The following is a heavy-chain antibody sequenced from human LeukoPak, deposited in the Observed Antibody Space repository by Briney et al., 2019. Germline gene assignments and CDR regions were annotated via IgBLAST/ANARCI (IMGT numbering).Heavy chain of an antibody. Sequence: GGSLRLSCAASGFSFSDYWMTWVRQAPGKGPEWVANIKQDGSEIYSVDSVKGRFTISRGNAKSSLYLQMNSLRAEDTAVYYCARGHTLAYWGQGTLVTVSS. J-gene: IGHJ4*02. V-gene: IGHV3-7*04. CDR1: GFSFSDYW. CDR2: IKQDGSEI. CDR3: ARGHTLAY.